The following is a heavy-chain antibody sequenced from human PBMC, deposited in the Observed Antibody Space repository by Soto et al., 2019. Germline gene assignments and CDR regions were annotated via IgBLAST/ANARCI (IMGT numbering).Heavy chain of an antibody. V-gene: IGHV3-7*01. CDR3: ARATHYDILTPPRNP. CDR1: GFTFTNYW. D-gene: IGHD3-9*01. CDR2: IKYDGSEI. J-gene: IGHJ5*02. Sequence: GGSLRLSCAASGFTFTNYWMNWVRQAPGKGLEWVANIKYDGSEIYYADSVKGRFTISRDNSKNTLYLQMNSLRAEDTAVYYCARATHYDILTPPRNPWGQGTLVTVSS.